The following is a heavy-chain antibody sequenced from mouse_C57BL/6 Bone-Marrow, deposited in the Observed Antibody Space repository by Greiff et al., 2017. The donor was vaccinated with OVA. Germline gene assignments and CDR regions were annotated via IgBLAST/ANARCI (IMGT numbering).Heavy chain of an antibody. D-gene: IGHD2-12*01. J-gene: IGHJ4*01. CDR2: IRNKANGYTT. Sequence: EVKLQESGGGLVQPGGSLSLSCAASGFTFTDYYMSWVRQPPGKALEWLGFIRNKANGYTTEYSASVKGRFTISRDNSQSILYLQMNALRAEDSATYYCARLRRGYYAMDYWGQGTSVTVSS. CDR3: ARLRRGYYAMDY. CDR1: GFTFTDYY. V-gene: IGHV7-3*01.